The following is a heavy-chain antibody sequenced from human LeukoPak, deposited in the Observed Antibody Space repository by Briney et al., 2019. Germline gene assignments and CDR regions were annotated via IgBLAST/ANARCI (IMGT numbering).Heavy chain of an antibody. Sequence: SETLSLTCTVSGGSISSYYWSWIRQPAGKGLEWIGRIYTSGSTNYNPSLKSRVTMSVDTSKNQFSLKLSSVTAADTAVYYCARGRGDYVWGSYLASPRLDYWGQGTLVTVSS. V-gene: IGHV4-4*07. CDR1: GGSISSYY. J-gene: IGHJ4*02. D-gene: IGHD3-16*01. CDR3: ARGRGDYVWGSYLASPRLDY. CDR2: IYTSGST.